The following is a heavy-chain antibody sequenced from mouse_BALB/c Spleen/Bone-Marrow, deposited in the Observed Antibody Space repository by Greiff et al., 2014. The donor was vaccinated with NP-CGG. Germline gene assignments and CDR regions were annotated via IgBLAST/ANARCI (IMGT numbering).Heavy chain of an antibody. V-gene: IGHV5-17*02. CDR3: ARLDVGGY. Sequence: EVKLMESGGGLVQPGGSRKLSCAASGFTFSSFGMHWVRQVPEKGLEWVAYISDGSSTIYYADTVEGRFTISRDNPKNTLFLQMTSLRSEDAAMYYCARLDVGGYCGQGTTLTVSS. J-gene: IGHJ2*01. CDR1: GFTFSSFG. CDR2: ISDGSSTI.